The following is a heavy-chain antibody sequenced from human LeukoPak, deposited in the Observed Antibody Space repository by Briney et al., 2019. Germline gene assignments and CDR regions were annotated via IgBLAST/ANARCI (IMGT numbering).Heavy chain of an antibody. D-gene: IGHD3-16*01. V-gene: IGHV4-61*10. Sequence: SETLSLTCTVSGGSIGSGSYYWSWIRQPAGKGLEWIGYIYSSGSTNYNPSLKSRITISLDTSKNQFSLNLNSVTAADTAVYYCARHYVFVSGGSSFDYWGQGTLVTVSS. CDR3: ARHYVFVSGGSSFDY. CDR1: GGSIGSGSYY. J-gene: IGHJ4*02. CDR2: IYSSGST.